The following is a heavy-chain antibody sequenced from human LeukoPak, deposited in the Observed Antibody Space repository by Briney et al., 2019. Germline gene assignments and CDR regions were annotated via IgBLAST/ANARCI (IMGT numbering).Heavy chain of an antibody. Sequence: PGGSLRLSCVVSGFTFDTYAMSWVRQAPGKGLEWVSAISGSGGSTYYADSVKGRFTISRDNSKNTLYLQMNSLRAEDTAVYYCAKVRLGYYGSGSYYNSDYYYYYGMDVWGQGTTVTVSS. CDR3: AKVRLGYYGSGSYYNSDYYYYYGMDV. D-gene: IGHD3-10*01. CDR1: GFTFDTYA. V-gene: IGHV3-23*01. CDR2: ISGSGGST. J-gene: IGHJ6*02.